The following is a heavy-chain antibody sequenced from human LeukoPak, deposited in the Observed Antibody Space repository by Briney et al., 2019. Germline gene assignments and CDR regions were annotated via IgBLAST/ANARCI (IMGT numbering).Heavy chain of an antibody. D-gene: IGHD2-21*01. CDR2: IYNGGST. Sequence: PGGSLRLSCAASGFTVSSNYMSWVRQAPGKGLEWVSVIYNGGSTYYADSVRGRFTISRDNSKNTLYPQMNSLRAEDTAVYYCARELFTPVHAFDIWGQGTMVTVSS. V-gene: IGHV3-53*01. CDR1: GFTVSSNY. J-gene: IGHJ3*02. CDR3: ARELFTPVHAFDI.